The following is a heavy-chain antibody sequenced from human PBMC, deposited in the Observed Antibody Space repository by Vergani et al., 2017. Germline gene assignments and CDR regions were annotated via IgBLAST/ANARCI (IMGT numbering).Heavy chain of an antibody. J-gene: IGHJ4*02. CDR1: GFTFSNAW. Sequence: EVQLVESGGGLVKPGGSLRLPCAASGFTFSNAWMSWVRQAPGKGLEWGGRIKSKTDGGTTDYAAPVKGRFTISRDDSKNTLYLQMNSLKTEDTAVYYCTTEGVTTVTIDSWGQGTLVTVSS. V-gene: IGHV3-15*01. D-gene: IGHD4-17*01. CDR2: IKSKTDGGTT. CDR3: TTEGVTTVTIDS.